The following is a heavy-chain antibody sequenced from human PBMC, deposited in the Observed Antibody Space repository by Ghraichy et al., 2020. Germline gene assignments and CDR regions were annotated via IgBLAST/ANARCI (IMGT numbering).Heavy chain of an antibody. CDR1: GGSISSGGYS. CDR3: ARGCAEDDCSGGSCRYYYYMDV. Sequence: SETLSLTCAVSGGSISSGGYSWSWIRQPPGKGLEWIGYIYHSGSTYYNPSLKSRVTISVDRSKNQFSLKLSSVTAADTAVYYCARGCAEDDCSGGSCRYYYYMDVWGKGTTVTVSS. V-gene: IGHV4-30-2*01. D-gene: IGHD2-15*01. CDR2: IYHSGST. J-gene: IGHJ6*03.